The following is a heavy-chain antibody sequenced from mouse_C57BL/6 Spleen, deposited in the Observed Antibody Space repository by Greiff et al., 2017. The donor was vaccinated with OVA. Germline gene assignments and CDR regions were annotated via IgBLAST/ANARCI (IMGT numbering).Heavy chain of an antibody. Sequence: EVQLQESGPGLVKPSQSLSLTCSVTGYSITSGYYWNWIRQLPGNKLEWMGYIRYDGSTNYNPSLKNRISFTRDTSKIHFFQKFNSVTPEDTATYYGARGDDYDSAWLAYWGQGTPVTVSA. D-gene: IGHD2-4*01. V-gene: IGHV3-6*01. CDR3: ARGDDYDSAWLAY. J-gene: IGHJ3*01. CDR1: GYSITSGYY. CDR2: IRYDGST.